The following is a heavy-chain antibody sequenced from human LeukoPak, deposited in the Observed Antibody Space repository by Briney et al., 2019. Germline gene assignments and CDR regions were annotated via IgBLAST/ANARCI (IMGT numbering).Heavy chain of an antibody. V-gene: IGHV4-30-4*01. CDR1: GGSISSGDYY. Sequence: SETLSLTCTVSGGSISSGDYYRSWIRQPPGKGLEWIGYIYYSGSTYYNPSLKSRVTISVDTSKNQFSLKLSSVTAADTAVYYCARDRWKGPSYFDYWGQGTLVTVSS. D-gene: IGHD1-1*01. J-gene: IGHJ4*02. CDR3: ARDRWKGPSYFDY. CDR2: IYYSGST.